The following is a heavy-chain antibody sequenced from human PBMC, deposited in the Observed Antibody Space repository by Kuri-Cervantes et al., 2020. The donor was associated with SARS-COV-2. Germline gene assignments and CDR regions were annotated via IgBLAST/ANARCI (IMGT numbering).Heavy chain of an antibody. J-gene: IGHJ4*02. CDR3: AKDREVHDYGGSFDY. D-gene: IGHD4-17*01. Sequence: GESLKISCAASGFTFRSYAMSWVRQAPGKGLEWVSVIYSGGSSTYYADSVKGRFTISRDNSKNTLYLQMNSLRAEGTAVYYCAKDREVHDYGGSFDYWGQGTLVTVSS. V-gene: IGHV3-23*03. CDR1: GFTFRSYA. CDR2: IYSGGSST.